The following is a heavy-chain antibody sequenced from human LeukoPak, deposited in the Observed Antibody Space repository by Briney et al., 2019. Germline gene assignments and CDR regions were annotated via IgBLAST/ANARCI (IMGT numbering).Heavy chain of an antibody. J-gene: IGHJ4*02. CDR2: INHSGST. Sequence: SSETLSLTCAVYGGSFSGHYWSWIRQPPGKGLEWIGEINHSGSTNYNPSLKSRVTISVDTSKNQFSLKLSSVTAADTAVYYCARTDCSGSSCYKIYYFDYWGQGTLVTVSS. V-gene: IGHV4-34*01. D-gene: IGHD2-15*01. CDR1: GGSFSGHY. CDR3: ARTDCSGSSCYKIYYFDY.